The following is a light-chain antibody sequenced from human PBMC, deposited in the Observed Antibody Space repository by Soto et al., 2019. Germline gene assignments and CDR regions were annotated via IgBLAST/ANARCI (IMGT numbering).Light chain of an antibody. CDR2: GAS. V-gene: IGKV3-20*01. CDR1: QSVRTT. J-gene: IGKJ5*01. CDR3: QQYATSPT. Sequence: EIVLTQSPGTLSLSPGERATLSCRASQSVRTTVAWYQQNPGQPPRLLIYGASSRPTGIPDRFSGSGSGTDFTLTISRLQPEDFAVYYCQQYATSPTFGQGTRPEIK.